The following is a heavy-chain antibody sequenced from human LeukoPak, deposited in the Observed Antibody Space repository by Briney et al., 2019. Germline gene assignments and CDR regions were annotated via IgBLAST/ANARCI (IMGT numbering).Heavy chain of an antibody. J-gene: IGHJ4*02. CDR2: INPNSGGT. D-gene: IGHD3-22*01. V-gene: IGHV1-2*02. Sequence: ASVKVSRKASGYTFTGYYMHWVRQAPGQGLEWMGWINPNSGGTNYAQKFQGRVTMTRDTSISTAYMELSRLRSDDTAVYYCARYYYDSSGYDYWGQGTLVTVSS. CDR1: GYTFTGYY. CDR3: ARYYYDSSGYDY.